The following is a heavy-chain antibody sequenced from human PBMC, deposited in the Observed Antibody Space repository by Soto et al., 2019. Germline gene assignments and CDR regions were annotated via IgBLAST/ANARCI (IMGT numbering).Heavy chain of an antibody. V-gene: IGHV1-18*01. J-gene: IGHJ3*02. CDR3: ARDPRYGDYLPGAFDI. CDR2: ISAYNGNT. D-gene: IGHD4-17*01. Sequence: ASVKVSCKASGYTFTSYGISWVRQAPGQGLEWMGWISAYNGNTNYAQKLQGRVTMTTDTSTSTAYMELRSLRSDDTAVYYCARDPRYGDYLPGAFDIWGQGTMVTVSS. CDR1: GYTFTSYG.